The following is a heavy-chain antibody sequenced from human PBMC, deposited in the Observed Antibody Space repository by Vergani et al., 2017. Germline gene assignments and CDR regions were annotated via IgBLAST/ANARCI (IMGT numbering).Heavy chain of an antibody. D-gene: IGHD5-18*01. CDR2: IDPSDSYT. CDR1: GYSFTSYW. V-gene: IGHV5-10-1*03. J-gene: IGHJ6*02. Sequence: DVQLVQSGAEVKKPGESLRTSCKGSGYSFTSYWISWVRQMPGKGLEWLRRIDPSDSYTNYSPSFQGHVTISADKSISTAYLQWSSLKAVDTSMYYCAIQPLCGYGYKFYYGMDIWGRGTTVTVSS. CDR3: AIQPLCGYGYKFYYGMDI.